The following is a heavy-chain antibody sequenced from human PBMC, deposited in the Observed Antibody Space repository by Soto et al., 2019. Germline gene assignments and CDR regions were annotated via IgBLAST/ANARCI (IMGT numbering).Heavy chain of an antibody. CDR3: ARPRFSGTRYGWDY. J-gene: IGHJ4*02. V-gene: IGHV4-39*01. CDR2: MSYSGSPS. D-gene: IGHD1-26*01. CDR1: GDSISSSNYF. Sequence: QLQLQESGPGLVKPSETLSLTCTVSGDSISSSNYFWGWIRQPPGTGPEWIGSMSYSGSPSYYNPSLKSRVTISVDRSKNQFSLRLTSVTAADTAVYYCARPRFSGTRYGWDYWGQGTLVTVSP.